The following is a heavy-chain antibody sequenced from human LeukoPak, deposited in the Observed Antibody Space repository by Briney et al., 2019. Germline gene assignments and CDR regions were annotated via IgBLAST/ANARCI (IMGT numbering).Heavy chain of an antibody. CDR1: GYTFTGYY. Sequence: GASVKVSCKASGYTFTGYYMHWVRQAPGQGLEWMGWINPDSGGTNYAQKFQGRVTMTRDTSISTAYMELSRLRSDGTAVYYCARDRGPSGWDLDYWGQGTLVTVSS. CDR2: INPDSGGT. CDR3: ARDRGPSGWDLDY. V-gene: IGHV1-2*02. D-gene: IGHD6-19*01. J-gene: IGHJ4*02.